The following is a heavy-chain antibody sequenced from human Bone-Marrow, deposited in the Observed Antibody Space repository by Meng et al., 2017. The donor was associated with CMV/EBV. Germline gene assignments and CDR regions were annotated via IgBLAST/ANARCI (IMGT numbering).Heavy chain of an antibody. CDR3: AHSVSRGCLDT. Sequence: CTFSGFSLSTSDVGVGWIRQPPGKALEWLALIFWDNDKRYSSSLKSRLTITKDTSKNQVVLTMTNMDPVDTATYYCAHSVSRGCLDTWGQGTLVTVSS. CDR1: GFSLSTSDVG. D-gene: IGHD2-15*01. V-gene: IGHV2-5*02. CDR2: IFWDNDK. J-gene: IGHJ5*02.